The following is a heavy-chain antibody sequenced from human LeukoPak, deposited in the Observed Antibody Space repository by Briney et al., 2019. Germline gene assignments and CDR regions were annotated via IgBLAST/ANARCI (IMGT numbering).Heavy chain of an antibody. J-gene: IGHJ4*02. V-gene: IGHV1-69*04. D-gene: IGHD2-21*02. CDR3: ARGGCGGDCYREDY. Sequence: ASVKVSCKASGGTFSSYAISWVRQAPGQGLEWMGRIIPILGIANYAQKFQGRVTITADKSTSTAYMELSSLRSEDTAVYYCARGGCGGDCYREDYWGQGTLVTVSS. CDR2: IIPILGIA. CDR1: GGTFSSYA.